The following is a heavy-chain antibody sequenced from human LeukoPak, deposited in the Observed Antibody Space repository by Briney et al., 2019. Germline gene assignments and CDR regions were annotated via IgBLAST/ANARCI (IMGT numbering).Heavy chain of an antibody. D-gene: IGHD3-10*01. V-gene: IGHV3-23*03. Sequence: GGSLRLSCAASGFTFDDYAMHWVRQAPGKGLEWVSLIYSGGSTYYADSVKGRFTISRDNSKNTLYLQMNSLRAEDTAVYYCAKDALGVVRGVGWFDPWGQGTLVTVSS. CDR3: AKDALGVVRGVGWFDP. J-gene: IGHJ5*02. CDR2: IYSGGST. CDR1: GFTFDDYA.